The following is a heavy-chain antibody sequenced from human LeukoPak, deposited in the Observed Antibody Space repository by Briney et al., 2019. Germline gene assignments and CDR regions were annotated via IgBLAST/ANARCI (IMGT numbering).Heavy chain of an antibody. Sequence: GGSLRLSCGVSGFTFSSYWMSWVRQAPGKGLEWVANIKQDGSEKYYVVSVKGRFTISRDNAKNSLYLQMNSLRAEDTAVYYCARAVGMDYWGQGTLVTVSS. J-gene: IGHJ4*02. D-gene: IGHD7-27*01. CDR3: ARAVGMDY. CDR2: IKQDGSEK. CDR1: GFTFSSYW. V-gene: IGHV3-7*01.